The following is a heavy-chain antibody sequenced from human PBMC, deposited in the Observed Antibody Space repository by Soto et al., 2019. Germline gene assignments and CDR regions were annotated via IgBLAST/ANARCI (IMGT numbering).Heavy chain of an antibody. V-gene: IGHV3-23*01. Sequence: EVQLLESGGGLVQPGGSLRLSCAASGFTFSFCAMSWVRQAPGKGLKWVSSIRGSGGDTYYADSVRGRFTISRDNSKNSLYLQMNSLRVEDKAVYYCVKGHRDYYYYFDYWGQGTLVTVSS. J-gene: IGHJ4*02. CDR2: IRGSGGDT. CDR1: GFTFSFCA. D-gene: IGHD3-22*01. CDR3: VKGHRDYYYYFDY.